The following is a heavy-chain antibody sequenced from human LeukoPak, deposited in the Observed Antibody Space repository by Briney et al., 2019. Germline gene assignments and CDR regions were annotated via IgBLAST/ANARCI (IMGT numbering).Heavy chain of an antibody. J-gene: IGHJ5*01. Sequence: GGSLRLSCSASGFTFSSYAMSWVRQAPGKGLEWVSAISGSGGGGGWTYHADSVKGRFTISRDNSKNSLYLQMNSLKTEDTAVYYCAKISMGATETSDSWGQGTLVTVSS. D-gene: IGHD1-26*01. V-gene: IGHV3-23*01. CDR2: ISGSGGGGGWT. CDR3: AKISMGATETSDS. CDR1: GFTFSSYA.